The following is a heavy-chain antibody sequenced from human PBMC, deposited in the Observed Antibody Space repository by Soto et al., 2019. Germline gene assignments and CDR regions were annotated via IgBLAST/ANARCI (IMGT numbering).Heavy chain of an antibody. CDR3: ARDHLILPAHDFFYGSDV. J-gene: IGHJ6*02. Sequence: LRLSCEVSGFTFSMYSMSWVRQSPGKGLEWVAKIPQDGVDGHYADSVKGRFTISRDNGKNSLYLQLNNLRAEDTAVYYCARDHLILPAHDFFYGSDVWGRGATVTVS. CDR1: GFTFSMYS. D-gene: IGHD2-21*02. V-gene: IGHV3-7*03. CDR2: IPQDGVDG.